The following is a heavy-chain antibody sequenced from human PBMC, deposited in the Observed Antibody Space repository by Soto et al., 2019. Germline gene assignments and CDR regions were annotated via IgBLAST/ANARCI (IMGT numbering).Heavy chain of an antibody. Sequence: PGGSLRLSCAASGFTFDDYAMHWVRQAPGKGLEWVSGISWNSGSIGYADSVKGRFTISRDNAKNSLYLQMNSLRAEDTALYYCAKGDQVAAEAGTSYYYYGMDVWGQGTTVTVSS. CDR3: AKGDQVAAEAGTSYYYYGMDV. CDR1: GFTFDDYA. CDR2: ISWNSGSI. V-gene: IGHV3-9*01. J-gene: IGHJ6*02. D-gene: IGHD6-13*01.